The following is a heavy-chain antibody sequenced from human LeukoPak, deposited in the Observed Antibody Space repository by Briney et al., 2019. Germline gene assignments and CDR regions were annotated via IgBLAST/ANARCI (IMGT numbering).Heavy chain of an antibody. D-gene: IGHD4-17*01. J-gene: IGHJ6*02. CDR2: RNPNSGNT. CDR1: GYTFTSYG. Sequence: ASVKVSCKASGYTFTSYGISWVRQATGQGLEWMGWRNPNSGNTGYAQKFQGRVTMTRNTSISTAYMELSSLRSEDTAVYYCARGHDYGDYEGYYYGMDVWGQGTTVTVSS. CDR3: ARGHDYGDYEGYYYGMDV. V-gene: IGHV1-8*02.